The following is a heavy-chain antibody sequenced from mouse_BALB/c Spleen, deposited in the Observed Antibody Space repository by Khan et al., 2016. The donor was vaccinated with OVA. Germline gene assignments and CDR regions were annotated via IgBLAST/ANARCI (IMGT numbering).Heavy chain of an antibody. CDR3: GRLEDI. CDR2: IWAGGST. D-gene: IGHD1-3*01. CDR1: GFSLTSYG. J-gene: IGHJ2*01. Sequence: QVQLKQSGPGLVAPSQSLSITCTVSGFSLTSYGVHWVRQPPGKGLAWLGVIWAGGSTHYNSSLMSSLSISKDNSKSQVFLKMNSLQTYDTAMYYCGRLEDIWGKGTTLKVSS. V-gene: IGHV2-9*02.